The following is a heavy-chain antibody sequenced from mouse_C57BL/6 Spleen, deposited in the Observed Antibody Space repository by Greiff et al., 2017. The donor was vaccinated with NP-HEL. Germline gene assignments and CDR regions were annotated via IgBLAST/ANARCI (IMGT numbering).Heavy chain of an antibody. CDR1: GYTFTSYW. V-gene: IGHV1-55*01. D-gene: IGHD1-1*01. CDR3: AREVVTTVLDY. Sequence: QVQLKQPGAELVKPGASVKMSCKASGYTFTSYWITWVKQRPGQGLEWIGDIYPGSGSTNYNEKLKSKATLTVDTSSSTAYMQLSSLTSEDSAVYYCAREVVTTVLDYWGQGTSVTVSS. J-gene: IGHJ4*01. CDR2: IYPGSGST.